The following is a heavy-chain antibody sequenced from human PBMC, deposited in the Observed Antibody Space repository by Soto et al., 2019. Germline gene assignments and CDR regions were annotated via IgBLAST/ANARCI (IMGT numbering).Heavy chain of an antibody. CDR1: GFTFSSYG. Sequence: GGSLRLSCAASGFTFSSYGMHWVRQAPGKGLEWVAVISYDGSNKYYADSVKGRFTISRDNSKNTLYLQMNSLRAEDTAVYYCAKGATGKSRDYWYLDLWGRGTLVTVSS. J-gene: IGHJ2*01. V-gene: IGHV3-30*18. CDR2: ISYDGSNK. D-gene: IGHD2-15*01. CDR3: AKGATGKSRDYWYLDL.